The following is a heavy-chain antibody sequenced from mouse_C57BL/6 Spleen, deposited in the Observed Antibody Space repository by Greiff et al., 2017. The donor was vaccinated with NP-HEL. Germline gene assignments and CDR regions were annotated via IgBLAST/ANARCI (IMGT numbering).Heavy chain of an antibody. J-gene: IGHJ2*01. Sequence: EVQLQQSGPELVKPGASVKISCKASGYTFTDYYMNWVKQSHGKSLEWIGDINPNNGGTSYNQKFKGKATLTVDKSSSTAYMELRSLTSEDSAVYYCAIIYYDYDGFDYWGQGTTLTVSS. CDR3: AIIYYDYDGFDY. D-gene: IGHD2-4*01. V-gene: IGHV1-26*01. CDR1: GYTFTDYY. CDR2: INPNNGGT.